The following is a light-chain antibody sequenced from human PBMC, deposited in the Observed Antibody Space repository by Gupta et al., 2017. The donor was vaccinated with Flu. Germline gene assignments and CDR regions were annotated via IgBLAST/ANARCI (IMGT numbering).Light chain of an antibody. V-gene: IGLV7-43*01. CDR1: TGPVTSGDY. J-gene: IGLJ2*01. Sequence: TGPVTSGDYPNWFQLKPGQLPTSLIYTTNKRHSWTPARFSGSLLGGKAALTVSNVQPEDEAEYFCLLNFGAAQGLFGGGTKLTV. CDR3: LLNFGAAQGL. CDR2: TTN.